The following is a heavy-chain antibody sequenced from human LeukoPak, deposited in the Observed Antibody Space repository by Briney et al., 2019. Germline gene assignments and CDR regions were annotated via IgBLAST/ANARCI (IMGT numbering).Heavy chain of an antibody. J-gene: IGHJ4*02. CDR2: ISWSNGSI. V-gene: IGHV3-9*01. CDR3: AKERVSRGWWYFYY. D-gene: IGHD6-19*01. Sequence: SVTLSCAASGFTFDDYDMLWPRQAPGKGLEGGLDISWSNGSIAYAVSVKGRFTISRDNAKNSLYLQMNRLRGEDTALYFWAKERVSRGWWYFYYWGQGALVTVSP. CDR1: GFTFDDYD.